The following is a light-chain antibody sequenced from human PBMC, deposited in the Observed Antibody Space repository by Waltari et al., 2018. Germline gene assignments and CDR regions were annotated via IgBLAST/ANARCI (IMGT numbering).Light chain of an antibody. Sequence: DFQMTQSPSSLSASVGDRVTITWRASQGISTYLNWYQQKPGKAPNLLICAGSSLQSGVPSRFSGSGSGTDFTLTIRSLQPEDFATYYCQQSYSPLTFGGGTKVEIK. V-gene: IGKV1-39*01. CDR3: QQSYSPLT. J-gene: IGKJ4*01. CDR2: AGS. CDR1: QGISTY.